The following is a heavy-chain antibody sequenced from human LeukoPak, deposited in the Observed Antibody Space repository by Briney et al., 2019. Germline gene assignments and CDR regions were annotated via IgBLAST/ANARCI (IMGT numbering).Heavy chain of an antibody. D-gene: IGHD2-15*01. Sequence: SETLSLTSTVSGGSISSSGFYWDWIRQPPGKGLEWIGAIFYSGNTYYNPSLKSRVTISVDTSKNQFSLKLSSVTAADTAVYYCARHRMPDALASAFDYWGQGTLVTVSS. CDR2: IFYSGNT. CDR3: ARHRMPDALASAFDY. V-gene: IGHV4-39*01. CDR1: GGSISSSGFY. J-gene: IGHJ4*02.